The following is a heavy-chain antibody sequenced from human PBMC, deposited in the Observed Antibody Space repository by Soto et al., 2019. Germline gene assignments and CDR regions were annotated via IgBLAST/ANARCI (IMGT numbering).Heavy chain of an antibody. D-gene: IGHD2-15*01. J-gene: IGHJ4*02. Sequence: PVGSLRLSCAASGFTLSTYGMHWVRQAPGKGLEWVATISYDGNKKYYADSVKGRFTISSDNSKNTLYLQMNSLRVEDAAVYFCAKDPVPYCSGGSCYRYDYWGQGSLVTVSS. CDR3: AKDPVPYCSGGSCYRYDY. V-gene: IGHV3-30*18. CDR2: ISYDGNKK. CDR1: GFTLSTYG.